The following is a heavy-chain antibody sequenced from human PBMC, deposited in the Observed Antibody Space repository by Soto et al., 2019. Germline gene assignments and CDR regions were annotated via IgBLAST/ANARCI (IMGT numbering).Heavy chain of an antibody. J-gene: IGHJ4*02. Sequence: EVQLVESGGGLVQPGGSLKVSCAASGFIFSGSVMHWVRQASGKGLEWVGRIRSKANDYATAYAVSVKGRFTISRDDSRNTAYLQMTSLKTEDTAVYYCARGFSDFWSGHPTGPDYWGQGTVVTVSS. CDR3: ARGFSDFWSGHPTGPDY. V-gene: IGHV3-73*02. CDR2: IRSKANDYAT. CDR1: GFIFSGSV. D-gene: IGHD3-3*01.